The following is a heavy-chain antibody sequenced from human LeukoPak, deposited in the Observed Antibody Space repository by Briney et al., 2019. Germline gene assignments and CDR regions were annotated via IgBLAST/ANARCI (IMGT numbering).Heavy chain of an antibody. V-gene: IGHV1-69*05. CDR3: ARDPPYYYDSSSYTPWVDY. CDR1: GGTFSSYA. J-gene: IGHJ4*02. D-gene: IGHD3-22*01. Sequence: SVKVSCKASGGTFSSYAISWVRQAPGQGLEWMGRIIPIFGTANYAQKFQGRVTITTDESTTTAYMELSSLRSEDTAVYYCARDPPYYYDSSSYTPWVDYWGQGTLVTVSS. CDR2: IIPIFGTA.